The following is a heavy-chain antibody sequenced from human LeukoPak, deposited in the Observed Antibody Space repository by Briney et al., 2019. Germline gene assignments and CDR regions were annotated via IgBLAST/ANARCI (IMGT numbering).Heavy chain of an antibody. CDR2: INPNSGGT. J-gene: IGHJ3*02. V-gene: IGHV1-2*02. CDR1: GYTFTGYY. Sequence: ASLKVSCKASGYTFTGYYMHWVGQAPGQGVEWMGWINPNSGGTKYAKKFQGRVTMTRDTSISTAYMELSRLRSDDTAVYYCASDRSGGSLTHAFDIWGQGTMVTVSS. D-gene: IGHD2-15*01. CDR3: ASDRSGGSLTHAFDI.